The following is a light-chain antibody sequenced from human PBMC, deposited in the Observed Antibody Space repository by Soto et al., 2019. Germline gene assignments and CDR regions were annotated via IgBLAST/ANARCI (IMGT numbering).Light chain of an antibody. J-gene: IGLJ3*02. CDR1: SSDVGGYNY. V-gene: IGLV2-11*01. CDR3: CSYAGSYTWV. Sequence: QSALTQPRSVSGSPGQSVTISCTGTSSDVGGYNYVSWYQQHPGKAPKLMIYDVSKRPSGVPDRFSGSKSGNTASLTISGLQAEEDAAYYCCSYAGSYTWVFGGGTKLTVL. CDR2: DVS.